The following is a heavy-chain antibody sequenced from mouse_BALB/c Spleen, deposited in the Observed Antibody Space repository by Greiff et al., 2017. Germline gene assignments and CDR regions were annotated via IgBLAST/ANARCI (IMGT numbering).Heavy chain of an antibody. D-gene: IGHD2-4*01. CDR2: ISSGGGST. Sequence: EVKLVESGGGLVKPGGSLKLSCAASGFAFSSYDMSWVRQTPEKRLEWVAYISSGGGSTYYPDTVKGRFTISRDNAKNTLYLQMSSLKSEDTAMYYCARHPPGDYDLFAYWGQGTLVTVSA. V-gene: IGHV5-12-1*01. CDR1: GFAFSSYD. J-gene: IGHJ3*01. CDR3: ARHPPGDYDLFAY.